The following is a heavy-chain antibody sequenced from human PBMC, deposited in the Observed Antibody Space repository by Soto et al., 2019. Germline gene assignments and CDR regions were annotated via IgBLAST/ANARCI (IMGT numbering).Heavy chain of an antibody. CDR3: ARDAAFSSGESKFWAFDI. D-gene: IGHD3-10*01. Sequence: QVQLQESGPGLVQPSGTLSLACVVSGGSIRGSQWWTWVRQTPGKGLEWIAETHHSGKTYYNPSLKIRVTISLDTSNNQCSLNLITMAAADTAVYYCARDAAFSSGESKFWAFDIWGQGTMVTVSS. CDR1: GGSIRGSQW. CDR2: THHSGKT. J-gene: IGHJ3*02. V-gene: IGHV4-4*02.